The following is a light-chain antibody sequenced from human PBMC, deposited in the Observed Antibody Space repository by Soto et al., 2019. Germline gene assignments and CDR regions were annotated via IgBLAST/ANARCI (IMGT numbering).Light chain of an antibody. V-gene: IGKV3-20*01. J-gene: IGKJ1*01. CDR1: QSVSSSY. Sequence: EMVLTQSPGTLSLSPGERATLSCRASQSVSSSYLAWYQQKPGQAPRLLIYGASSRATGIPDRFSGRGSGTDFTLTISRLEPEDFAVYYCQQYDSSPKTFGQGTKVDIK. CDR2: GAS. CDR3: QQYDSSPKT.